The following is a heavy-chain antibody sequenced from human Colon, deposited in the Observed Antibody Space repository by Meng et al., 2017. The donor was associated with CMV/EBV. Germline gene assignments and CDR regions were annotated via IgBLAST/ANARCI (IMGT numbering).Heavy chain of an antibody. J-gene: IGHJ4*02. CDR1: GFNLDNNA. Sequence: GESLKISCATSGFNLDNNAMSWVRQAPGKGLEWVSFISGSGGSTYYADSVKGRFTISRDNAKNSLYLQMNSLSAEDTAVYYCVRDNARVQGKIPILVVPQGFDYWGQGTVVTVSS. CDR3: VRDNARVQGKIPILVVPQGFDY. V-gene: IGHV3-20*04. D-gene: IGHD3-22*01. CDR2: ISGSGGST.